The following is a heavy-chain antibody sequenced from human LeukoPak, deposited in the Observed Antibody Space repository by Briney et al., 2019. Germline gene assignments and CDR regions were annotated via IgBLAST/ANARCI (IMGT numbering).Heavy chain of an antibody. Sequence: IPSETLSLTCTVSGGSISSYYWSWIRQPPGKGLEWIGYIYYSGSTNYNPSLKSRVTISVDTSKKQFSLKLSSVTAADTAVYYCASYYCSSTSCYKRYFQHWGQGTLVTVSS. CDR2: IYYSGST. CDR1: GGSISSYY. V-gene: IGHV4-59*12. CDR3: ASYYCSSTSCYKRYFQH. D-gene: IGHD2-2*02. J-gene: IGHJ1*01.